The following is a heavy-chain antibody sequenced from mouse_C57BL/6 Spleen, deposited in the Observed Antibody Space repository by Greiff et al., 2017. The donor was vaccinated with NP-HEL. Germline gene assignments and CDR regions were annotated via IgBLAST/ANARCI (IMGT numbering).Heavy chain of an antibody. CDR1: GYTFTDYY. D-gene: IGHD2-2*01. CDR3: ARDGGYAWFAY. V-gene: IGHV1-76*01. Sequence: QVQLQQSGAELVRPGASVKLSCKASGYTFTDYYINWVKQRPGQGLEWIARIYPGSGNTYYNEKFKGKATLTAEKSSSTAYMQLSSLTSEDSAVYFCARDGGYAWFAYWGQGTLVTVSA. CDR2: IYPGSGNT. J-gene: IGHJ3*01.